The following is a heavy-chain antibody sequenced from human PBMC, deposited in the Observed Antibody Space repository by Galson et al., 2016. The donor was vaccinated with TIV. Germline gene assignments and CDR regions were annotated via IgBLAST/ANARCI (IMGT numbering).Heavy chain of an antibody. Sequence: CAISGDSVSSDSAAWNWVRQSPSRGLEWLGRTYYRSRWYYDYKVSVKSRITINPDTSKNQFSLQLNSVTPEDTAVYYCTRAIQGWSAPHYYYYMDVWGKGTTVTVSS. CDR2: TYYRSRWYY. J-gene: IGHJ6*03. V-gene: IGHV6-1*01. D-gene: IGHD5-18*01. CDR3: TRAIQGWSAPHYYYYMDV. CDR1: GDSVSSDSAA.